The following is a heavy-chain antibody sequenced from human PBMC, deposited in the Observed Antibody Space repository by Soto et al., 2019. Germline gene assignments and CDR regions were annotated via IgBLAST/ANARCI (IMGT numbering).Heavy chain of an antibody. Sequence: ASVKVSCKASGYTFTSYDINWVRQATGQGLEWMGWMNPNSGNTGYAQKFQGRVTMTRNTSISTAYMELSSLRSEDTAVYYCAREQVRGGSYYYYYYMDVWGKTTPVTVSS. CDR3: AREQVRGGSYYYYYYMDV. V-gene: IGHV1-8*01. CDR1: GYTFTSYD. CDR2: MNPNSGNT. D-gene: IGHD3-10*01. J-gene: IGHJ6*03.